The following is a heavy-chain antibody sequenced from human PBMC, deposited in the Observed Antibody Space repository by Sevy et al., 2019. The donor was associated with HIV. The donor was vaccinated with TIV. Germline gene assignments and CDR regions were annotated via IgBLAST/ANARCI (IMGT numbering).Heavy chain of an antibody. V-gene: IGHV4-39*01. Sequence: SETLSLTCTVSGGSISSSSYYWGWIRQPPGKGLEWIGSIYYSGSTYYNPSLKSRVTIPVDTSKNQFSLKLSSVTAADTAVYYCAKSGSYPADFDYWGQGTLVTVSS. J-gene: IGHJ4*02. CDR1: GGSISSSSYY. CDR3: AKSGSYPADFDY. D-gene: IGHD1-26*01. CDR2: IYYSGST.